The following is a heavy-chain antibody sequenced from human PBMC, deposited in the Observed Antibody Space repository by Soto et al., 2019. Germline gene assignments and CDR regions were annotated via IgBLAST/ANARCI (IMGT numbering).Heavy chain of an antibody. Sequence: SETLSLTCAVYGGSFSGYYWSWIRQPPGKGLEWIGEINHSGSTNHNPSLKSRVTISVDTSKNQFSLKLSSVTAADTAVYYCARFQGGYSYYYYYYGMDVWGQGTTVTVSS. J-gene: IGHJ6*02. D-gene: IGHD3-22*01. CDR3: ARFQGGYSYYYYYYGMDV. V-gene: IGHV4-34*01. CDR1: GGSFSGYY. CDR2: INHSGST.